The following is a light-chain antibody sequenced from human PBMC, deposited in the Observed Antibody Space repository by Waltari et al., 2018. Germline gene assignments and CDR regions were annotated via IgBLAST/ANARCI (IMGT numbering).Light chain of an antibody. Sequence: QSALTQPASVSGSPGQSITISCTGTSSDVGTYNYVSWYQQQPGKAPKLMIYDVRNRRSGVSDRFSCSKSGNTASLTSSGLQAEDEADYYCNSYSSSSSLVLFGGGTKLTVV. V-gene: IGLV2-14*03. CDR1: SSDVGTYNY. CDR3: NSYSSSSSLVL. J-gene: IGLJ2*01. CDR2: DVR.